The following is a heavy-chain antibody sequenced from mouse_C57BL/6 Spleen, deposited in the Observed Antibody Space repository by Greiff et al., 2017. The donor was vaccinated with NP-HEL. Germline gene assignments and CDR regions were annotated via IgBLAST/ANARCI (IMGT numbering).Heavy chain of an antibody. J-gene: IGHJ2*01. V-gene: IGHV1-59*01. CDR2: IDPSDSYT. CDR3: ARWGSGVDY. Sequence: VKLQQPGAELVRPGTSVKLSCKASGYTFTSYWMHWVKQRPGQGLEWIGVIDPSDSYTNYNQKFKGKATLTVDTSSSTAYMQLSSLTSEDSAVYYCARWGSGVDYWGQGTTLTVSS. CDR1: GYTFTSYW.